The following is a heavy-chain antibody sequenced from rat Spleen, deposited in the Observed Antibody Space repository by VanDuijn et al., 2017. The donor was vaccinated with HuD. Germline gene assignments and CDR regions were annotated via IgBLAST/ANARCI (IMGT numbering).Heavy chain of an antibody. J-gene: IGHJ2*01. CDR3: ARRHYGYTDYFDY. V-gene: IGHV5-29*01. CDR2: ISYGDSSGHSGT. Sequence: EVQLVESGGGLVQPGRSLKLSCAAAGFTSSDYGVAWFRQAPPTGLEWVATISYGDSSGHSGTYYRDSVRSQFTISRDDAKSTLSLQMDSMRSEDTATYYCARRHYGYTDYFDYWGQGVMVTVSS. CDR1: GFTSSDYG. D-gene: IGHD1-9*01.